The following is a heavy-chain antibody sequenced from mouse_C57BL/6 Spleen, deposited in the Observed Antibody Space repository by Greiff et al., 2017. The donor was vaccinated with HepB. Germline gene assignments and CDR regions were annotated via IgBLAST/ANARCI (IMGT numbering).Heavy chain of an antibody. CDR1: GFNIKNTY. Sequence: EVKLMESVAELVRPGASVKLSCTASGFNIKNTYMHWVKQRPEQGLEWIGRIDPANGNTKYAPKFQGKATITADTSSNTAYLQLSSLTSEDTAIYYCATPITTVVATPFDVWGTGTTVTVSS. V-gene: IGHV14-3*01. J-gene: IGHJ1*03. CDR3: ATPITTVVATPFDV. D-gene: IGHD1-1*01. CDR2: IDPANGNT.